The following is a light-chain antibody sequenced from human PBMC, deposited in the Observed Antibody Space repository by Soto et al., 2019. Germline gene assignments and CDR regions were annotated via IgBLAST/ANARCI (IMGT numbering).Light chain of an antibody. J-gene: IGKJ4*01. CDR1: QTISSW. Sequence: DIQMTQSPSTLSGSVGDRVTITCRASQTISSWLAWYQQKPGKAPKLLIYKASTLKSGVPSRFSGSGSGTEFTLTISGLQSEDFAVYYCQQYENWPGFGGGTKVDIK. V-gene: IGKV1-5*03. CDR2: KAS. CDR3: QQYENWPG.